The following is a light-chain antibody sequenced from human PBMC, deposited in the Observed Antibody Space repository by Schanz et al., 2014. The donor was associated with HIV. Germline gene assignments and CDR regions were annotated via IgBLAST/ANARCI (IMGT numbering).Light chain of an antibody. CDR2: DAS. CDR1: QSVSDNY. V-gene: IGKV3-20*01. Sequence: EIVLTQSPATLSLSPGERATLSCRASQSVSDNYLAWYQQRPGQAPRLLIYDASSRATGIPDRFSGSGSGTDFTLTISRLEPEDFAVYYCQQYGSSLYTFGQGTKLEIK. J-gene: IGKJ2*01. CDR3: QQYGSSLYT.